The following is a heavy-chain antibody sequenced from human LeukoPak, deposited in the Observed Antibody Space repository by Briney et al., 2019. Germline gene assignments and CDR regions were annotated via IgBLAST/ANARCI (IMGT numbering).Heavy chain of an antibody. J-gene: IGHJ6*02. V-gene: IGHV3-49*03. CDR2: IRSKAYGGTT. Sequence: VQPGRSLRLSCTASGFTFGDYAMSWFRQAPGKGLEWVGFIRSKAYGGTTEYAASVKGRFTISRDDSKSIAYLQMNSLKTEDTAVYYCTRDGYCSSTSCYSTARYYYYGMDVWGQGTTVTVSS. D-gene: IGHD2-2*01. CDR1: GFTFGDYA. CDR3: TRDGYCSSTSCYSTARYYYYGMDV.